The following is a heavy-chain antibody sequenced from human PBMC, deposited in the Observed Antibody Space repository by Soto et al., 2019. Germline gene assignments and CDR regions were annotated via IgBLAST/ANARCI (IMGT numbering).Heavy chain of an antibody. Sequence: GGSLRLSCAASGFTFSSYGMHWVRQAPGKGLEWVAVIWYDGSNKYYADSVKGRFTISRDNSKNTLYLQMNSLRAEDTAVYYCARGRAPYYDFWSGYYYYYYYGMDVWGQGXTVTVYS. D-gene: IGHD3-3*01. J-gene: IGHJ6*02. CDR3: ARGRAPYYDFWSGYYYYYYYGMDV. CDR2: IWYDGSNK. CDR1: GFTFSSYG. V-gene: IGHV3-33*01.